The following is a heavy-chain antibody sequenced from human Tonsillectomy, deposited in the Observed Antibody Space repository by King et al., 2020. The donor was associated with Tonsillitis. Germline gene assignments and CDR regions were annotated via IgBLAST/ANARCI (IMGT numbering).Heavy chain of an antibody. D-gene: IGHD2-21*01. CDR3: ARAFCGGDCWLTY. V-gene: IGHV1-8*01. CDR2: MNPNSGAT. CDR1: GYTFTTYD. J-gene: IGHJ4*02. Sequence: QLVQSGAEVKKPGASVKVSCKASGYTFTTYDIYLVRQATGQGLEWMGWMNPNSGATGYAQKFQGRVTMTRNPSISTAYMELSSLGSEDTAVYYCARAFCGGDCWLTYWGQGTLVTVSS.